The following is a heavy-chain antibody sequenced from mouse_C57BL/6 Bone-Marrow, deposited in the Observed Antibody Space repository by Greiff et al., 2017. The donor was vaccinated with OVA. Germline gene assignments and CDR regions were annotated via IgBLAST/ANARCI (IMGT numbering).Heavy chain of an antibody. CDR1: GYTFTSYW. Sequence: QVQLQQPGAELVKPGASVKLSCKASGYTFTSYWMHWVKQRPGQGLEWIGMIHPNSGSTNYNEKFKSKATLTVDKSSSTAYMQLSSLTSEDSAVYYCARGTWYWRYFDVWGTGTTVTVSS. V-gene: IGHV1-64*01. D-gene: IGHD1-1*02. CDR2: IHPNSGST. CDR3: ARGTWYWRYFDV. J-gene: IGHJ1*03.